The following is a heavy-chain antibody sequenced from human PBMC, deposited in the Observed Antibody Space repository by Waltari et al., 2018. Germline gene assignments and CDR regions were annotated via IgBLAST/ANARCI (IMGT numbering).Heavy chain of an antibody. CDR3: ASPNLREDYYYYYMDV. D-gene: IGHD1-1*01. Sequence: QLQLQESGPGLVKPSETLSLTCTVSGGSISSSSYYWGWIRQPPGKGLEWIGSIYYSGSTYYNPSLKSRVTISVDTSKNQFSLKLSSVTAADTAVYYCASPNLREDYYYYYMDVWGKGTTVTVSS. CDR2: IYYSGST. J-gene: IGHJ6*03. CDR1: GGSISSSSYY. V-gene: IGHV4-39*01.